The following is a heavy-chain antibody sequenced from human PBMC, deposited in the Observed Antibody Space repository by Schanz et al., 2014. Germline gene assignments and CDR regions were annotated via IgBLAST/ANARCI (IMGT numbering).Heavy chain of an antibody. D-gene: IGHD6-25*01. V-gene: IGHV3-23*01. CDR3: AKVRYSSGWRGDYFDE. J-gene: IGHJ4*02. CDR2: ISASGGDT. Sequence: EVQLLESGGGLVQPGGSLRLSCAASGFTFSGFWMTWVRQAPGKGLEWLSVISASGGDTYYADSVKGRFTISRDNSKNTLYLQMNSLRAEDTAVYYCAKVRYSSGWRGDYFDEWGQGTLVTVAS. CDR1: GFTFSGFW.